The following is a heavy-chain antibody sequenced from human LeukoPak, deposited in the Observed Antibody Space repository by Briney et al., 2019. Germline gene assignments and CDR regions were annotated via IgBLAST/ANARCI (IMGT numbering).Heavy chain of an antibody. CDR2: IKSKTDGGTT. D-gene: IGHD2-15*01. CDR3: TTDPGIPTYFIVVETIPDY. CDR1: GFTFSDYY. J-gene: IGHJ4*02. V-gene: IGHV3-15*01. Sequence: PGGSLRLSCAASGFTFSDYYMSWIRQAPGKGLEWVGRIKSKTDGGTTDYAAPVKGRFTISRDDSKNTLYLQMNSLKTEDTAVYYCTTDPGIPTYFIVVETIPDYWGQGTLVTVSS.